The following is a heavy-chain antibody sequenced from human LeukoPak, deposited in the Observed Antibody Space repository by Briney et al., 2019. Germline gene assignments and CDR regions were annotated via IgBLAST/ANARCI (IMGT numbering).Heavy chain of an antibody. Sequence: PSETLSLTCTVSGGSISSSSCYWGWIRQPPGKGLEWIGSIYYSGSTYYNPSLKSRVTISVDTSKNQFSLKLSSVTAADTAVYYCARRRRGYCLDYWGQGTLVTVSS. CDR3: ARRRRGYCLDY. J-gene: IGHJ4*02. V-gene: IGHV4-39*01. CDR2: IYYSGST. CDR1: GGSISSSSCY. D-gene: IGHD5-18*01.